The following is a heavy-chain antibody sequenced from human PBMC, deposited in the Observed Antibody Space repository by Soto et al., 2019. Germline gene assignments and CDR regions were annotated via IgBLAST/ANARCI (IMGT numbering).Heavy chain of an antibody. V-gene: IGHV4-30-4*01. CDR3: ARDSFFYDSGTYSHTAFDM. J-gene: IGHJ3*02. D-gene: IGHD6-19*01. CDR2: IPYGGDT. CDR1: GGSIGSGDFF. Sequence: PSETLSLTCNVSGGSIGSGDFFWGWVRQPPGKGLEWIGHIPYGGDTSYNPSLHSRASISVHTSNNQFSLKLSSVSPAYTVVYYCARDSFFYDSGTYSHTAFDMWGRGTTVTVSS.